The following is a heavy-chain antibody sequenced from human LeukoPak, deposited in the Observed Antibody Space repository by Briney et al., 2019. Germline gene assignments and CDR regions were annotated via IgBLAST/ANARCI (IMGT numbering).Heavy chain of an antibody. J-gene: IGHJ5*02. D-gene: IGHD3-10*01. V-gene: IGHV1-18*01. CDR2: ISAYNGNT. CDR3: ARARHGSGSYYNPPYWFDP. Sequence: ASVKVSCKASGYTFTSYGINWVRQAPGQGLEWMGWISAYNGNTNYAQKLQGRVTMTTDTSTSTAYMELRSLRSDDTAVYYCARARHGSGSYYNPPYWFDPWGQGTLVTVSS. CDR1: GYTFTSYG.